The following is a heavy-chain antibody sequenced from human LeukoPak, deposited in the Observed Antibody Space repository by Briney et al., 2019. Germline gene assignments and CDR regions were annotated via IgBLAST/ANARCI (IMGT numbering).Heavy chain of an antibody. CDR1: GYTFTGYY. D-gene: IGHD3-22*01. J-gene: IGHJ5*02. V-gene: IGHV1-2*02. CDR3: ARDFLSDSSDYYYVWFDP. CDR2: ISPDSGGT. Sequence: VSVKVSCKASGYTFTGYYMHWVRQAPGHGLEWMGWISPDSGGTNYAQKFQGRVTMTRDTSISTAYMELSRLRSDDTAIYYCARDFLSDSSDYYYVWFDPWGQGTLATVSS.